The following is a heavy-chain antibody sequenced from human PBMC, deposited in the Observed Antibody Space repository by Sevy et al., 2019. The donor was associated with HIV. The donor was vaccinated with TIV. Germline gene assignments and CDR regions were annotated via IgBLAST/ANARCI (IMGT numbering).Heavy chain of an antibody. V-gene: IGHV3-49*03. CDR3: SRDRYGSQSYAADH. Sequence: GGCLRLYCSASGFSFDNYVMNWFRQAPGKGLECVGFIRSKLYGGTTDYAASVKGRFTISRDDSKSIGYLQMNSLKTEDSGVYYCSRDRYGSQSYAADHWGQGTLVTVSS. J-gene: IGHJ5*02. CDR1: GFSFDNYV. CDR2: IRSKLYGGTT. D-gene: IGHD3-10*01.